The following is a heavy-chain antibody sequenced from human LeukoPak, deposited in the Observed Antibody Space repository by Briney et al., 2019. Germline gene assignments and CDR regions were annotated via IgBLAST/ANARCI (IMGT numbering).Heavy chain of an antibody. CDR2: ISGSGGST. V-gene: IGHV3-23*01. J-gene: IGHJ6*03. CDR3: AKSTYYCESSGYKMWDMDV. CDR1: GFTFDDYA. D-gene: IGHD3-22*01. Sequence: PGGSLRLSCAASGFTFDDYAMHWVRQAPGKGLEWVSAISGSGGSTYYADSVKGRFTISRDNSKNTLYLQMNSLRAEDTAVYYFAKSTYYCESSGYKMWDMDVWGKGTTVTVSS.